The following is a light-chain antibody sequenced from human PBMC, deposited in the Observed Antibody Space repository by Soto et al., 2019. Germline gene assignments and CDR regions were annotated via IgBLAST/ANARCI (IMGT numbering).Light chain of an antibody. CDR2: EGS. V-gene: IGLV2-23*01. Sequence: QSALTQPASVSGSPGQPITISCTGSSSDIGSYKFVSWYQQHPGKAPKIMMYEGSERPSGVSNRFSGSKSGNTASLTISGLQAEDEADYFCCSYAGSGLYVFGTGTKLTVL. J-gene: IGLJ1*01. CDR1: SSDIGSYKF. CDR3: CSYAGSGLYV.